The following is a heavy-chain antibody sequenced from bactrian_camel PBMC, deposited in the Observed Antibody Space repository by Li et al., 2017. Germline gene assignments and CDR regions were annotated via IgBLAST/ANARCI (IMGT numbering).Heavy chain of an antibody. CDR2: IDSGGGSS. J-gene: IGHJ7*01. Sequence: VQLVESGGGSVQAGGSLRLSCASSAHILSSACMGWFRQTQGKGVEWVSVIDSGGGSSNYDDSVKGRFTIPRDNAKNTVYLQMNSLKREDTAVYYCAKHPDGGWNYGLDYWGKGTQVTVS. V-gene: IGHV3S40*01. D-gene: IGHD7*01. CDR1: AHILSSAC.